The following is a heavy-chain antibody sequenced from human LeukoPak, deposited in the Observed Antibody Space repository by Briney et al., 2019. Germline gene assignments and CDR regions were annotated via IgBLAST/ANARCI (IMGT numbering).Heavy chain of an antibody. V-gene: IGHV4-39*01. J-gene: IGHJ5*02. CDR2: IYYSGST. Sequence: PSETLSLTCTVSGGSISSSSYYWGWLRQPPGKGLEWIGSIYYSGSTYYNPSLKSRVTISVDTSKNQFSLKLSSVTAADTAVYYCARPEVYASSNWFDPWGQGTLVTVSS. CDR1: GGSISSSSYY. D-gene: IGHD2-8*01. CDR3: ARPEVYASSNWFDP.